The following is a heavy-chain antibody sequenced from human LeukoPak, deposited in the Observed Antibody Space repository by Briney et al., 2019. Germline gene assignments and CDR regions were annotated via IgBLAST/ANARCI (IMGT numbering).Heavy chain of an antibody. CDR1: GFIFSSYA. D-gene: IGHD6-19*01. Sequence: PGRSLRLSCAASGFIFSSYAMHWVRQAPGKGLEWVAVISYDGSNEYYADSVKGRFTVSRDDSKNTMYLQMNSLRAEDTAVYYCARGSPHSSGWYVNYWGQGTLVTVSS. J-gene: IGHJ4*02. V-gene: IGHV3-30-3*01. CDR3: ARGSPHSSGWYVNY. CDR2: ISYDGSNE.